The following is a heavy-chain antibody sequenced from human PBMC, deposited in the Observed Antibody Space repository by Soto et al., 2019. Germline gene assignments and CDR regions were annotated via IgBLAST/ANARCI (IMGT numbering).Heavy chain of an antibody. V-gene: IGHV4-59*01. CDR1: GGSISSYY. CDR3: ARRAAGAAAIPDDAFDI. CDR2: IYYSGST. J-gene: IGHJ3*02. Sequence: SETLSLTCTVSGGSISSYYWSWIRQPPGKGLEWIGYIYYSGSTNYNPSLKSRVTISVDTSKNQFSLKLSSVTAADTAVYYCARRAAGAAAIPDDAFDIWGQGTMVTVSS. D-gene: IGHD6-13*01.